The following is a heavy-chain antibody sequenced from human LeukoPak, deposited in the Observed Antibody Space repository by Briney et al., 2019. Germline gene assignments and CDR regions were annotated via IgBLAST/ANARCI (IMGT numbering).Heavy chain of an antibody. CDR2: ISGSGGST. CDR1: GFTFSSYA. CDR3: AKGPKSTRTLYYYYYYYMDV. Sequence: GGSLRLSCAASGFTFSSYAMSWVRQAPGKGLEWVSAISGSGGSTYYADSVKGRFTISRDNSKNTLYLQMNSLRAEDTAVYYCAKGPKSTRTLYYYYYYYMDVWGKGTTVTVSS. V-gene: IGHV3-23*01. J-gene: IGHJ6*03.